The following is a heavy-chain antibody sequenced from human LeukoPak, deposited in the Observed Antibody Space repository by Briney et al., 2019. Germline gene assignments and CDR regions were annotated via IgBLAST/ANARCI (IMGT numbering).Heavy chain of an antibody. CDR1: GGSVSSYY. D-gene: IGHD2-15*01. Sequence: SETLSLTCTVSGGSVSSYYWSWIRQPPGEGLEWIGYIHYSGSTNYNPSLKSRVTISVDTSKNQFSLTVTSVTAADTAVYYCARGCSGGGCHDYWGQGTLVTVSS. CDR3: ARGCSGGGCHDY. V-gene: IGHV4-59*02. J-gene: IGHJ4*02. CDR2: IHYSGST.